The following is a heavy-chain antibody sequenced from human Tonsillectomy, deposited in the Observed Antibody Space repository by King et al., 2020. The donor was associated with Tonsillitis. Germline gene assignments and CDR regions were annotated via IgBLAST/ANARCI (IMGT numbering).Heavy chain of an antibody. J-gene: IGHJ5*02. CDR2: ISGYNGYT. Sequence: VQLVQSGAEVRKPGASVKVSCKASGYTFTSYGITWVRQAPGQGLEWMGWISGYNGYTKYSQKFQGRATLTTDTSTSTAYLDLRSLGSDDTAVYYCARVDVVVVPNKPNGGWFDPWGQGSLVTVSS. CDR3: ARVDVVVVPNKPNGGWFDP. D-gene: IGHD2-2*01. V-gene: IGHV1-18*01. CDR1: GYTFTSYG.